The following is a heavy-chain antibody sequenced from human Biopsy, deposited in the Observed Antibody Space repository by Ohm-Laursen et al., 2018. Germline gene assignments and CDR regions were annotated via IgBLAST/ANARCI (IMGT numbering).Heavy chain of an antibody. J-gene: IGHJ3*01. D-gene: IGHD1-26*01. Sequence: GTLSLTCTVSGASVSNDNYYWTWIRQAPGKALEWIGHVYHTGSSHYNPSLTSRITISLHMSKNQFSLRLSSVTAADTAVYYCARVRVWADSEGAFDPWGQGTMVTVSS. V-gene: IGHV4-61*01. CDR3: ARVRVWADSEGAFDP. CDR1: GASVSNDNYY. CDR2: VYHTGSS.